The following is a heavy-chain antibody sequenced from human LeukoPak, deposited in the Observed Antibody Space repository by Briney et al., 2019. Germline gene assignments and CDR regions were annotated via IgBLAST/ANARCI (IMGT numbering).Heavy chain of an antibody. CDR3: ARHLNIWFGVIDY. Sequence: SETLSLTLAVYGGSFSGYYWGWIRQPPGKGLGWIGEINHSGSTNYNPSLKSRVTISVDTSKNQFSLKLSSVTAADTAVYYCARHLNIWFGVIDYWGQGTLVTVSS. CDR2: INHSGST. J-gene: IGHJ4*02. V-gene: IGHV4-34*01. D-gene: IGHD3-10*01. CDR1: GGSFSGYY.